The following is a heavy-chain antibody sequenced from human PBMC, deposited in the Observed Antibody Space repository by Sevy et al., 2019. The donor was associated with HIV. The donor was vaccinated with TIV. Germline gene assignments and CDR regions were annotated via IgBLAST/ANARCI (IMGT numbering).Heavy chain of an antibody. CDR1: GFTFDDYA. Sequence: GVLRLSCTTSGFTFDDYAMNWFRQPPGKGLEWVAFITRNSYEAYGGTTDYAASVKGRFIISRDDSKSIAYLQMNSLKTEDTAVYYCTRGLATADTPEYYFDYWGQGILVTVSS. CDR3: TRGLATADTPEYYFDY. J-gene: IGHJ4*02. D-gene: IGHD5-12*01. V-gene: IGHV3-49*03. CDR2: ITRNSYEAYGGTT.